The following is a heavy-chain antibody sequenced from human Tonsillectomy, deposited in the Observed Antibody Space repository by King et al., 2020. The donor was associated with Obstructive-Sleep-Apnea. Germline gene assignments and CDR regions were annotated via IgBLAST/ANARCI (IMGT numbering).Heavy chain of an antibody. CDR3: ARRESGTGAFDI. J-gene: IGHJ3*02. D-gene: IGHD6-13*01. CDR2: IYPGDYDT. CDR1: GYSFTSYW. Sequence: QLVQSGAEVRKPGESLKISCKGSGYSFTSYWIGWVRQKPGKGLEWMGIIYPGDYDTTYGPTFQGQVTISADKSITTAYLQWSILKASDTAMYYCARRESGTGAFDIWGQGTMVTVSS. V-gene: IGHV5-51*01.